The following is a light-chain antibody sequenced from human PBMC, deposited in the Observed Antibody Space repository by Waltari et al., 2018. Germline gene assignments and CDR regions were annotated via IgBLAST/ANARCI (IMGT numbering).Light chain of an antibody. Sequence: DVQLTQSPSSVSAFVGDRVTTTCRASQDISNFLAWYQQKPGKAPKFLIYAASTLQTGVASRFSGSGSGTEFTLTISGLQPEDFAAYFCQQGNNFPPTFGQGTEVQI. J-gene: IGKJ1*01. V-gene: IGKV1-12*01. CDR2: AAS. CDR1: QDISNF. CDR3: QQGNNFPPT.